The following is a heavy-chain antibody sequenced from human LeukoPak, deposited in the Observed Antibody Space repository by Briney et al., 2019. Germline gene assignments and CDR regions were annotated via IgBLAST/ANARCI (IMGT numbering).Heavy chain of an antibody. CDR1: GGSISDRSYY. CDR3: ASEIRTYYYGSGSHPETNWFDT. J-gene: IGHJ5*02. CDR2: DDYSGAT. Sequence: SETLSLTCTVTGGSISDRSYYWAWIRRPPGKGLEWIGSDDYSGATYYNPSLKSRVTISVDTSKNQMSLKLYSVTAADSAVYYCASEIRTYYYGSGSHPETNWFDTWGQGTLVTVSS. V-gene: IGHV4-39*01. D-gene: IGHD3-10*01.